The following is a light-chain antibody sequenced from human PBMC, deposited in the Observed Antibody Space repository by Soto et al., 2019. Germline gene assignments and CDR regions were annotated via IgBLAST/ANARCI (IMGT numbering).Light chain of an antibody. CDR1: SGHRSYT. V-gene: IGLV4-69*01. CDR2: LNSDGSH. CDR3: QTWGTGYVV. J-gene: IGLJ2*01. Sequence: VLTQSPSASASLGASVKLTCTLSSGHRSYTIAWHQQLPEKGPRYLMTLNSDGSHRKGDGIPDRFSGSSSGAERYLIISSLQSEDEADYYCQTWGTGYVVFGGGTQLTVL.